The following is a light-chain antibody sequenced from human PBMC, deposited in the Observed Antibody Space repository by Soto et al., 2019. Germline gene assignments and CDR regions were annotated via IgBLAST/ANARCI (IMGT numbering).Light chain of an antibody. CDR3: QQYHNWPPFT. CDR2: GAS. V-gene: IGKV3-15*01. Sequence: EIVMTQSPATLSVSPGETVTLSCRASQSVSSKFAWYQQKPGQAPRLLIYGASTRATGIPARFSGSGSGAEFTLTISSLQSEDFAVYYCQQYHNWPPFTFGPGTKVDIK. CDR1: QSVSSK. J-gene: IGKJ3*01.